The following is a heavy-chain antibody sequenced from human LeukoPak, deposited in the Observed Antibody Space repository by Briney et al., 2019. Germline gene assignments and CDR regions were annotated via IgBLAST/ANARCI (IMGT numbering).Heavy chain of an antibody. Sequence: ASLKVSCKASGYTFTDYYMHWVRQAPGHGLELMGWIYPDSGGTNYAQKFQGRVTMTRDTSISTAYMGLSRLTSDDTAVYYCARGRSDYYLDSWGQGTLVTVSS. V-gene: IGHV1-2*02. CDR3: ARGRSDYYLDS. D-gene: IGHD3-10*01. CDR1: GYTFTDYY. CDR2: IYPDSGGT. J-gene: IGHJ4*02.